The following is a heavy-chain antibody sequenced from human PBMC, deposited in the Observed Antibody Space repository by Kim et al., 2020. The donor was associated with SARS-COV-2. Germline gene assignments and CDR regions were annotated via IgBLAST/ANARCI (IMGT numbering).Heavy chain of an antibody. Sequence: ASVKVSCKASGYTFTSYGISWVRQAPGQGLEWMGWISAYNGNTNYAQKLQGRVTMTTDTSTSTAYMELRSLRSDDTAVYYCGRQVCGGDCYSWEYYYGMDVLGPETTVTVSS. CDR2: ISAYNGNT. CDR3: GRQVCGGDCYSWEYYYGMDV. J-gene: IGHJ6*02. V-gene: IGHV1-18*04. CDR1: GYTFTSYG. D-gene: IGHD2-21*02.